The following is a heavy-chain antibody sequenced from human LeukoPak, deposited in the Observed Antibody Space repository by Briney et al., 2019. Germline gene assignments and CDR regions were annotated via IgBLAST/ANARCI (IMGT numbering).Heavy chain of an antibody. Sequence: PGGSLRLSCAASGFTFRNYAIHWVRQAPGKGLGWVAVTSSDLNVKLYADSVKGRFTISRDNSKNTLYLQMNSLRAEDTAVYYCARDHLDGSGYLDYWGQGTLVTVSS. CDR2: TSSDLNVK. CDR1: GFTFRNYA. CDR3: ARDHLDGSGYLDY. J-gene: IGHJ4*02. D-gene: IGHD2-15*01. V-gene: IGHV3-30-3*01.